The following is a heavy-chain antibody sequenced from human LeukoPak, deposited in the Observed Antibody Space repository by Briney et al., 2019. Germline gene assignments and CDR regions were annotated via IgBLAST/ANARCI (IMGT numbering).Heavy chain of an antibody. Sequence: GGSLRLYCATSGFTFGTYWMSWLGQAPGKGLEWVANIKQDGSEKYYVNSVKGRFTLSRDNAQNSLYLQMNSLRAEDTAVYYCASVSETGTPFMPSDYWGQGTLVTVSS. J-gene: IGHJ4*02. CDR3: ASVSETGTPFMPSDY. CDR1: GFTFGTYW. D-gene: IGHD2-2*01. CDR2: IKQDGSEK. V-gene: IGHV3-7*01.